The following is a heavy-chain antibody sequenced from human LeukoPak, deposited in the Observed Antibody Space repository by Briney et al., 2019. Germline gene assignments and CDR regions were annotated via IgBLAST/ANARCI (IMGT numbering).Heavy chain of an antibody. Sequence: GASVKVSCKASGGTFSSYAISWGRQAPGQGLEWMGGIIPIFGTANYAQKFQGRVTITADKSTSTAYMELSSLRSEDTAVYYCARGWLTTFLYMDVWGKGTTVTISS. J-gene: IGHJ6*03. V-gene: IGHV1-69*06. CDR1: GGTFSSYA. CDR3: ARGWLTTFLYMDV. D-gene: IGHD2/OR15-2a*01. CDR2: IIPIFGTA.